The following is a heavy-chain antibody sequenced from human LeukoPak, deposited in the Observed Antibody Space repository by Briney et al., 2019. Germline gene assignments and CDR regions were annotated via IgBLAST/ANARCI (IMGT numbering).Heavy chain of an antibody. CDR1: GFTFSSYE. D-gene: IGHD1-14*01. Sequence: GGSLRLSCAASGFTFSSYEVNWVRQAPGKGLEWVSYISSSGSTIYYADSVKGRFTISRDNAKNSLYLQMNSLRAEDTAVYYCARDGGIDAFDIWGQGTMVTVSS. CDR2: ISSSGSTI. CDR3: ARDGGIDAFDI. J-gene: IGHJ3*02. V-gene: IGHV3-48*03.